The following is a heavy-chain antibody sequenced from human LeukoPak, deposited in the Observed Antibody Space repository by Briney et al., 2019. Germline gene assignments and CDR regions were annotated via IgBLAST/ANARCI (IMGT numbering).Heavy chain of an antibody. D-gene: IGHD6-19*01. CDR1: GGTFSSYA. J-gene: IGHJ4*02. V-gene: IGHV1-69*13. CDR3: AREGPYSSGWLLDY. Sequence: SVKVSCKASGGTFSSYAISWVRQAPGQGLEWMGGIIPIFDTANYAQKFQGRVTITADESTSTAYMELSSLRSEDTAVYYCAREGPYSSGWLLDYWGQGTLVTVSS. CDR2: IIPIFDTA.